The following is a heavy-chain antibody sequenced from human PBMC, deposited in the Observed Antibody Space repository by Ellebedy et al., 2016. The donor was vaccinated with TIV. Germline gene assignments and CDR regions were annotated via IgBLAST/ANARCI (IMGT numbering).Heavy chain of an antibody. D-gene: IGHD6-19*01. Sequence: SETLSLTXTVSGGSISNYYWSWIRQPPGKGLEWIGYISYSGTTNYNPSLKRRVTISVDTSRKQFSLKVSSVTAADTAVYYCARGYLEQLPGYWGQGTLVTVSS. CDR3: ARGYLEQLPGY. V-gene: IGHV4-59*01. CDR1: GGSISNYY. CDR2: ISYSGTT. J-gene: IGHJ4*02.